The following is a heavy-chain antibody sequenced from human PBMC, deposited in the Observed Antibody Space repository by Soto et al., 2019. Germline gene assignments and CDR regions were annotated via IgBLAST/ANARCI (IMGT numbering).Heavy chain of an antibody. CDR3: ARDRSGYCSGGSCYYRFDP. V-gene: IGHV1-3*01. D-gene: IGHD2-15*01. CDR2: INAGNGNT. Sequence: ASVKVSCKASGYTFTSYAMHWVRQAPGQRLEWMGWINAGNGNTKYSQKFQGRVTITRDTSASTAYMELSSLRSEDTAVYYCARDRSGYCSGGSCYYRFDPWGQGTLVTVSS. J-gene: IGHJ5*02. CDR1: GYTFTSYA.